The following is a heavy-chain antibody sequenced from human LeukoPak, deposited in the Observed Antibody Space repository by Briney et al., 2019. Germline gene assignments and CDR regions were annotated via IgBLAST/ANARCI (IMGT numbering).Heavy chain of an antibody. J-gene: IGHJ4*02. Sequence: GSSVKVSCKASGGTSNSHAISWVRQAPGQGREWMGRIIPNLGTTNRAQNFQDRVTLTADKSTNTAYMEVTSLTSDDTAVYYCATTNDGGGYQWGDFFDFWGQGTLVTVSS. D-gene: IGHD3-22*01. CDR2: IIPNLGTT. V-gene: IGHV1-69*04. CDR3: ATTNDGGGYQWGDFFDF. CDR1: GGTSNSHA.